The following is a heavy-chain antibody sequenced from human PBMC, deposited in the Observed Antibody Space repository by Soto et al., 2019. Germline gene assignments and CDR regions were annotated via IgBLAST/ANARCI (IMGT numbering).Heavy chain of an antibody. CDR1: GFTFNKYA. D-gene: IGHD3-16*01. CDR3: AKDQGGFWPEASVDS. CDR2: IRGDGGGT. J-gene: IGHJ4*02. Sequence: EVQLLESGGGLVQPGGSLRLSCAASGFTFNKYAMSWVRLPPGKGLEWVSAIRGDGGGTHYTGSVKGRFTISRDNSKNTVYLQMTSLRAEDTALYYCAKDQGGFWPEASVDSWGRGTLVTVSS. V-gene: IGHV3-23*01.